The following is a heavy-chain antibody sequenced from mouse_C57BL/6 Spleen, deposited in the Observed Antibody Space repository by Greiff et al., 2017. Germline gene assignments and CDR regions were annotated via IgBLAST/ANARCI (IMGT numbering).Heavy chain of an antibody. CDR1: GYTFTSYW. V-gene: IGHV1-69*01. Sequence: QVQLQQPGAELVMPGASVKLSCKASGYTFTSYWMHWVKQRPGQGLEWIGAIDPSDSYTNYNQKFKGKSTLTVDKSSSTAYMQLSSRTSEDSAVYYCARRRGDGDFSYAMDYWGQGTSVTVSS. CDR2: IDPSDSYT. J-gene: IGHJ4*01. CDR3: ARRRGDGDFSYAMDY.